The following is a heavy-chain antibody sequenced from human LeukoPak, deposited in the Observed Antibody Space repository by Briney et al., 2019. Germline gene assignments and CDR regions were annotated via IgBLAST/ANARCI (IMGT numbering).Heavy chain of an antibody. J-gene: IGHJ4*02. CDR3: ARDGRDDFWRLMYYFDY. CDR2: ISSSGSTI. Sequence: GGSLRLSCAASGFTFSDYYMRWIRQAPAKGLEWVSYISSSGSTIYYADSVKGRFTISRDNAKNSLYLQMNSLRAEDTAVYYCARDGRDDFWRLMYYFDYWGQGTLVTVSS. D-gene: IGHD3-3*01. CDR1: GFTFSDYY. V-gene: IGHV3-11*01.